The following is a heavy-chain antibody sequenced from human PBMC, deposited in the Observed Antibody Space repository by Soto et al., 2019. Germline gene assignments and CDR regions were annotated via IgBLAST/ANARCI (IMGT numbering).Heavy chain of an antibody. V-gene: IGHV3-23*01. CDR1: GFTFSSYA. CDR3: TKDPRYNWNFGGMDV. J-gene: IGHJ6*02. Sequence: GSLRLSCAASGFTFSSYAMSWVRQAPGKGLEWVSAISGSGGSTYYADSVKGRFTISRDNSKNTLYLQMNSLRAEDTAVYYCTKDPRYNWNFGGMDVWGQGTTVTVSS. CDR2: ISGSGGST. D-gene: IGHD1-7*01.